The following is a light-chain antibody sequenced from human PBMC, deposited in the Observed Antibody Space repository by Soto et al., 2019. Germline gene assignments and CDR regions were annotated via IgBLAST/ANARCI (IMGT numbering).Light chain of an antibody. J-gene: IGKJ5*01. Sequence: EIVMTQSPVTLSVSPGERATLSCRASQNISRSLAWYQQKPGQGPSLLIYGTSTRAGGVPARFSGGGSGTECTLTITSLQSEDFAVYYCHQYNGWPRTFCQGTRLEIK. CDR1: QNISRS. CDR3: HQYNGWPRT. V-gene: IGKV3-15*01. CDR2: GTS.